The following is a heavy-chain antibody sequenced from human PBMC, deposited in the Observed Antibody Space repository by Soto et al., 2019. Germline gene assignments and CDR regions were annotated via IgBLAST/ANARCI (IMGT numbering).Heavy chain of an antibody. CDR3: ERSQGVNGDTDLDY. D-gene: IGHD5-18*01. CDR2: IYTSGST. Sequence: SETLSLTCTVSGGSISSYYWSWIRQPAGKGLEWIGRIYTSGSTNYNPSLKSRVTMSVDTSKNQFSLKLSSVTAADTAVYYCERSQGVNGDTDLDYWGQGTLVTVSS. CDR1: GGSISSYY. V-gene: IGHV4-4*07. J-gene: IGHJ4*02.